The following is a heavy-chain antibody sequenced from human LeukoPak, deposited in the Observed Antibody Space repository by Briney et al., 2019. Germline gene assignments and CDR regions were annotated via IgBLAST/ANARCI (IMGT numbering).Heavy chain of an antibody. D-gene: IGHD2-2*01. CDR2: IWYDGSNK. CDR1: GFTFSRHG. V-gene: IGHV3-33*01. CDR3: ARDVPAGLLDP. J-gene: IGHJ5*02. Sequence: QPGGSLRLSCAASGFTFSRHGMHWVRQAPGKGLEWVAVIWYDGSNKYYADSVKGRFTISRDNSKNTLYLQMNSLRAEDTAVYYCARDVPAGLLDPWGQGTLVTVSS.